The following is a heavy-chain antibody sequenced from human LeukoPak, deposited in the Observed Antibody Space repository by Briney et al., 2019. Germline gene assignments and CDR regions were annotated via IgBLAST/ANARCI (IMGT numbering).Heavy chain of an antibody. CDR2: ISGGGGST. D-gene: IGHD3-3*01. Sequence: GGSLRLSCAMSGFVFSDYNIHWVRQAPGKGLEWVSAISGGGGSTYYADSVKGRFTNSRDNSKNTLYLQMNSLRAEDTAVYYCAKDWLEDYYYYMDVWGKGTTVTVSS. CDR3: AKDWLEDYYYYMDV. J-gene: IGHJ6*03. V-gene: IGHV3-23*01. CDR1: GFVFSDYN.